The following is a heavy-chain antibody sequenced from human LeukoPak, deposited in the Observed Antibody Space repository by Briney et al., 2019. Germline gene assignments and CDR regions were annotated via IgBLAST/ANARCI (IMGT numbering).Heavy chain of an antibody. J-gene: IGHJ5*02. D-gene: IGHD2-2*01. Sequence: SVKVSCKASGYTFTSYAMHWVRQAPGQRLEWMGGIIPIFGTANYAQKFQGRVTITADESTSTAYMELSSLRSEDTAVYYCARGRASSSVLNWFDPWGQGTLVTVSS. CDR1: GYTFTSYA. CDR2: IIPIFGTA. V-gene: IGHV1-69*13. CDR3: ARGRASSSVLNWFDP.